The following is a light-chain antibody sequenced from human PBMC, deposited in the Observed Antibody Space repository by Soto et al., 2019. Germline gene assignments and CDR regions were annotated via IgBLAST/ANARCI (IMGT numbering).Light chain of an antibody. V-gene: IGKV3-15*01. J-gene: IGKJ1*01. Sequence: EIMMTQSPVTLSVSPGERATLSCRASQSVNSNLAWYQQKPGQAPRLLIYGASTRATGIPASFIGNGSGTEFTLTASSLRPEDFAVYYCQQYNNWPQTFGQGTKVDTK. CDR1: QSVNSN. CDR2: GAS. CDR3: QQYNNWPQT.